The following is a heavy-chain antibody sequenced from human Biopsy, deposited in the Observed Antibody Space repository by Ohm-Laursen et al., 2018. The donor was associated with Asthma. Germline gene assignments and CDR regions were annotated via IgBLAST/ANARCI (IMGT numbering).Heavy chain of an antibody. CDR2: ISYDGRET. CDR3: TRDRFYNSVTSESFYYGVDV. V-gene: IGHV3-30*03. CDR1: GFRFPIYG. J-gene: IGHJ6*02. D-gene: IGHD2-21*02. Sequence: SLRLSCAASGFRFPIYGMHWVRQGPGKGPEWVALISYDGRETGYVDSVKGRFTISRDNFRNTLHLQMSSLRPEDSAVYYCTRDRFYNSVTSESFYYGVDVWGQGTTITVSS.